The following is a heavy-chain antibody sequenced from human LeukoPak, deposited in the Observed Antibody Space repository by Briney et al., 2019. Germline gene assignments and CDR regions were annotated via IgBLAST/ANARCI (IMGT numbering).Heavy chain of an antibody. D-gene: IGHD2-2*01. CDR1: GGSISSYY. J-gene: IGHJ6*02. CDR3: ARGIVVVPAAMLGPGYYYYGMDV. V-gene: IGHV4-59*01. CDR2: IYYSGST. Sequence: SETLSLTCTVSGGSISSYYWSWIRQPPGQGLEWIGYIYYSGSTNYNPSLKSRVTISVDTSKNQFSLKLSSVTAADTAVYYCARGIVVVPAAMLGPGYYYYGMDVWGQGTTVTVSS.